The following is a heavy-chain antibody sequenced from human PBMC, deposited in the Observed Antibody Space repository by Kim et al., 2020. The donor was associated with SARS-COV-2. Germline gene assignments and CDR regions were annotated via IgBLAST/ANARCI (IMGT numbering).Heavy chain of an antibody. J-gene: IGHJ1*01. CDR3: ARGHVRSVIVVVPAARGIGS. CDR2: IYYSGST. CDR1: GGSISSGGYY. D-gene: IGHD2-2*01. Sequence: SETLSLTCTVSGGSISSGGYYWSWIRQHPGKGLEWIGYIYYSGSTYYNPSLKSRVTISVDTSKNQFSLKLSSVTAADTAVYYCARGHVRSVIVVVPAARGIGSWGQGTLVTVSS. V-gene: IGHV4-31*03.